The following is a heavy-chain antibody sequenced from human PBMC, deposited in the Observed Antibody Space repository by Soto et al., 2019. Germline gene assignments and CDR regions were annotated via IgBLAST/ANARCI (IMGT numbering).Heavy chain of an antibody. CDR3: AREVLDCTNGVCYSPYYYYYMDV. J-gene: IGHJ6*03. D-gene: IGHD2-8*01. CDR2: IYYSGST. V-gene: IGHV4-59*01. Sequence: SETLSLTCTVSGGSISSYYWSWIRQPPGKGLEWIGYIYYSGSTNSNPSLKSRVTISVDTSKNQFSLKLSSVTAADTAVYYCAREVLDCTNGVCYSPYYYYYMDVWGKGTTVTVSS. CDR1: GGSISSYY.